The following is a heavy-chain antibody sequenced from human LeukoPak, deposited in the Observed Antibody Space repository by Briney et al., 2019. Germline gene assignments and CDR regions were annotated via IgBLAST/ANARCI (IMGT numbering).Heavy chain of an antibody. J-gene: IGHJ4*02. D-gene: IGHD2-21*02. CDR3: ARGHCGGDCPDFDY. V-gene: IGHV3-48*03. Sequence: GGSLRLSCAASGFTFSSYEMNWVRQAPGKGLEWVSYISSSGSTIYYADSVKGRFTISRDNAKNSLYLQMNSLRAEDTAVYYCARGHCGGDCPDFDYWGQGTLVTVSS. CDR1: GFTFSSYE. CDR2: ISSSGSTI.